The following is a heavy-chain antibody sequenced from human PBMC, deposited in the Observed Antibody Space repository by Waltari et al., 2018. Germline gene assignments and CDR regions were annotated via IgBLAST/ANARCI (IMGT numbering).Heavy chain of an antibody. D-gene: IGHD6-19*01. CDR2: FYYSGST. CDR1: GGSTSSSSYY. Sequence: LQLQESGPGWVKPSETLSITCTVSGGSTSSSSYYWGGLRQPPGRGLEWIGSFYYSGSTYYNPSLKSRVTISVDTSKNQFSLKLSSVTAADTAVYYCARHIAVADTYYYYYYMDVWGKGTTVTVSS. V-gene: IGHV4-39*01. CDR3: ARHIAVADTYYYYYYMDV. J-gene: IGHJ6*03.